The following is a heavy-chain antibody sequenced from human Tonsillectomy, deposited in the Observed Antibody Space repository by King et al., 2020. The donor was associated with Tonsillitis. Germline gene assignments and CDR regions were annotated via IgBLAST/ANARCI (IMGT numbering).Heavy chain of an antibody. J-gene: IGHJ4*02. D-gene: IGHD4-17*01. V-gene: IGHV3-9*01. CDR3: TKGRGFDYGTKSFDY. CDR2: DNWNSGTT. CDR1: GFTFDDYA. Sequence: VQLVESGGGLEQPGRSLRLSCAASGFTFDDYAMHWVRQDPGRGLEWVSGDNWNSGTTGYADSVKGRFTISRDNAKNSLYLQMNSLRPEDTALYYCTKGRGFDYGTKSFDYWGRGTLVTVSS.